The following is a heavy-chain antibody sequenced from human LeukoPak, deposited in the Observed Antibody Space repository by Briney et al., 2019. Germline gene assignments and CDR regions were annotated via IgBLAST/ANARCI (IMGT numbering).Heavy chain of an antibody. CDR1: GYTFTSYY. CDR2: INPSGGST. J-gene: IGHJ3*02. D-gene: IGHD3-10*01. CDR3: ARGHMLLWFGELLGPGAFDI. V-gene: IGHV1-46*01. Sequence: ASVKVSCEASGYTFTSYYMHWVRQAPGQGLEWMGIINPSGGSTSHAQKFQGRVTMTRDTSTSTVYMELSSLRSEDTAVYYCARGHMLLWFGELLGPGAFDIWGQGTTVTVSS.